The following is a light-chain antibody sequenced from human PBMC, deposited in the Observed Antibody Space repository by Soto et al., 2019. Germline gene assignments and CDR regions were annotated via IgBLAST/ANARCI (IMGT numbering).Light chain of an antibody. CDR1: QGITTY. J-gene: IGKJ5*01. CDR3: QQLQSYPIT. CDR2: GAS. V-gene: IGKV1-9*01. Sequence: PLTQSPSALSASVGDRVTITCRASQGITTYLAWYQQKPGKAPKVLISGASTLQSGVPSRFSGSGSGTDFTLTISSLQPEDFATYYCQQLQSYPITFGQGTRLEIK.